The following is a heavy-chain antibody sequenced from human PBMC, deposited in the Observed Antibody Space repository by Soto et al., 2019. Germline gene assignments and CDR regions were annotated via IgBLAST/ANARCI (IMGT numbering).Heavy chain of an antibody. CDR2: INPNSGGT. V-gene: IGHV1-2*04. J-gene: IGHJ4*02. CDR3: ARGLTSDIVVVPAATDGATYFDY. CDR1: GYTFTGYY. D-gene: IGHD2-2*01. Sequence: ASVKVSCKASGYTFTGYYMHWVRQAPGQGPEWMGWINPNSGGTNYAQKFQGWVTMTRDTSISTAYMELRSLRSDDTAVYYCARGLTSDIVVVPAATDGATYFDYWGQGTLVTVSS.